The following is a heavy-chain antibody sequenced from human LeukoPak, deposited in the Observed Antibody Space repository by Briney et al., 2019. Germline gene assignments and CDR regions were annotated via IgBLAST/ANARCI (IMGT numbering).Heavy chain of an antibody. CDR2: IYTSGST. V-gene: IGHV4-61*02. CDR3: ARYSPQVYYYYYMDV. Sequence: SQTLSLTCTVSGGSISSGSYYWRWIRQPAGKGLEWIGRIYTSGSTNYNPSLKSRVTISVDTSKNQFSLKLSSVTAADTAVYYCARYSPQVYYYYYMDVWGKGTTVTVSS. CDR1: GGSISSGSYY. J-gene: IGHJ6*03. D-gene: IGHD2-15*01.